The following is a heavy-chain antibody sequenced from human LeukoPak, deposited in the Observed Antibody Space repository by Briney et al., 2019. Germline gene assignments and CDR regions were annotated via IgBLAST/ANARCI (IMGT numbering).Heavy chain of an antibody. V-gene: IGHV3-66*02. Sequence: PGGSLRLSCAASGFTVSSNYMSWVRQAPGKGLEWVSVIYSGGSTYYADSVTGRFTISSGNSKNTLYLQMNSLRAEDTAVYYCASGPYYYYGMDVWGQGTTVTVSS. CDR2: IYSGGST. CDR1: GFTVSSNY. CDR3: ASGPYYYYGMDV. J-gene: IGHJ6*02.